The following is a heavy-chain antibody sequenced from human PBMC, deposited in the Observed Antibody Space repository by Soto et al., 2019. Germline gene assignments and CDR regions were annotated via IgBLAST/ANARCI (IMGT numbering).Heavy chain of an antibody. D-gene: IGHD3-10*01. Sequence: SETLSLTCTVSGGSISSSSYYWGWIRQPPGKGLVWIGSIYYSGSTYYNPSLKSRVTISVDTSKNQFSLKLSSVTAADTAVYYCARQFASGDLSGEIDYWGQGTLVTVSS. V-gene: IGHV4-39*01. J-gene: IGHJ4*02. CDR2: IYYSGST. CDR3: ARQFASGDLSGEIDY. CDR1: GGSISSSSYY.